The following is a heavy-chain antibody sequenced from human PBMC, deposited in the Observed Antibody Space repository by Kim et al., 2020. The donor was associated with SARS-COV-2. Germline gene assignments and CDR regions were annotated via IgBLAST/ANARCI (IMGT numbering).Heavy chain of an antibody. D-gene: IGHD4-17*01. J-gene: IGHJ5*02. CDR3: ARDPAASTVTTVRENWFDP. CDR2: INTNTGNP. V-gene: IGHV7-4-1*02. Sequence: ASVKVSCKASGYTFTSYAMNWVRQAPGQGLEWMGWINTNTGNPTYAQGFTGRFVFSLDTSVSTAYLQISSLKAEDTAVYYCARDPAASTVTTVRENWFDPWGQGTLVTVSS. CDR1: GYTFTSYA.